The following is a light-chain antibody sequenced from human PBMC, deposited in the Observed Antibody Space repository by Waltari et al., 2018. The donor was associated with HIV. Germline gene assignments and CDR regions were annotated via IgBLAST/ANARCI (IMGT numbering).Light chain of an antibody. J-gene: IGLJ3*02. CDR1: RPHNRAGSD. CDR2: GNN. V-gene: IGLV1-40*01. Sequence: QSVLTPPPPVSWAPGQRVPTPCPGHRPHNRAGSDAPRYQKIPGTAPKLLIHGNNNRPSGVPDRFSGSKSDTSGSLAITGLRPEDEAEYFCQSYDSTLRLWVFGGGTKVTVL. CDR3: QSYDSTLRLWV.